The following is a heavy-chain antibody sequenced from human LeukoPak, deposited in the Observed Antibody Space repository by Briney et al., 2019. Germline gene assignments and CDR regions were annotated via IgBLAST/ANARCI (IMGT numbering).Heavy chain of an antibody. V-gene: IGHV3-21*01. Sequence: PGGSLRLSCAASGFAFSSYGINWVRQAPGKGLEWVSSISSSSYRFYADSVKGRFTISRDNAKNSLFLQMNSLRAEDTAVYYCARAHETRFALPRGDFYSYMDVWGKGTTVTVSS. CDR3: ARAHETRFALPRGDFYSYMDV. J-gene: IGHJ6*03. CDR1: GFAFSSYG. D-gene: IGHD3-10*01. CDR2: ISSSSYR.